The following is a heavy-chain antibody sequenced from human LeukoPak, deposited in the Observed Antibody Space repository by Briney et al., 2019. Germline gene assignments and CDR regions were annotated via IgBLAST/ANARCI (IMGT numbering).Heavy chain of an antibody. V-gene: IGHV1-46*01. J-gene: IGHJ4*02. CDR2: INPSGGST. CDR1: GYTFTSYY. Sequence: TSVKVSCKASGYTFTSYYMHWVRQAPGQWLEWMGIINPSGGSTSYAQKFQGRVTMTRDTSTSTVYMELSSLRSEDTAVYYCAGEWGDYGALYYFDYWGQGALVTVSS. CDR3: AGEWGDYGALYYFDY. D-gene: IGHD4-17*01.